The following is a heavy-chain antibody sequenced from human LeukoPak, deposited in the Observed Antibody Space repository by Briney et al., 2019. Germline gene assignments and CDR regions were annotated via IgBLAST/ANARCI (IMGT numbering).Heavy chain of an antibody. CDR1: GFILRSYG. CDR2: ISHGGDNA. J-gene: IGHJ4*02. Sequence: PGGSLRLSCAASGFILRSYGMSWVRQAPGKGLEWVSVISHGGDNAWYADSVKGRFTISRDNSKSTLFLQMNSLRADDTAIYYCAKGRSGYYEGLDYWGQGILVTVSS. V-gene: IGHV3-23*01. D-gene: IGHD5-12*01. CDR3: AKGRSGYYEGLDY.